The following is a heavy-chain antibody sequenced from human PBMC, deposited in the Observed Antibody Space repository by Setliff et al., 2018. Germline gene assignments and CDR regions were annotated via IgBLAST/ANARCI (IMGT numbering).Heavy chain of an antibody. Sequence: ETLSLTCTVSGGSITSGRYYWGWIRQPPGQGLEWIASIHYSENTYYNPSLKTRVTISVDTSKNQFSLKLTSVTAADTAVYYCARVDYGSGSYPSDWGQGALVTVSS. CDR1: GGSITSGRYY. D-gene: IGHD3-10*01. V-gene: IGHV4-39*01. CDR3: ARVDYGSGSYPSD. J-gene: IGHJ4*02. CDR2: IHYSENT.